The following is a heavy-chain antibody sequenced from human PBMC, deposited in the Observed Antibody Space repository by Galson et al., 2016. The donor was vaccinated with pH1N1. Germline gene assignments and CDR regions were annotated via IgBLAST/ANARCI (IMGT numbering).Heavy chain of an antibody. CDR2: ISGSGGST. D-gene: IGHD2-2*01. J-gene: IGHJ6*02. V-gene: IGHV3-23*01. Sequence: SLRLSCAASGFTFSSYAMSWVRQAPGKGLEWVSAISGSGGSTYYADSVKGRFTISRDNSKNTLYLQMNSLRAEDTAVYDCAKDIGYCSSTSCQYYDYYGMDVWGQGTTVTVSS. CDR1: GFTFSSYA. CDR3: AKDIGYCSSTSCQYYDYYGMDV.